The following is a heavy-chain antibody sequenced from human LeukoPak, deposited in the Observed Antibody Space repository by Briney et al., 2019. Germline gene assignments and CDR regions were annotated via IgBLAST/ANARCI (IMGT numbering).Heavy chain of an antibody. CDR1: GGTISSYY. D-gene: IGHD1-26*01. CDR3: ARLGSYYFDY. J-gene: IGHJ4*02. CDR2: IYYSGST. V-gene: IGHV4-59*08. Sequence: SETLSLTCTVSGGTISSYYWSWIRQPPGKGLEWIGYIYYSGSTYYNPSLKSRVTISVDTSKNQFSLKLSSVTAADTAVYYCARLGSYYFDYWGQGTLVTVSS.